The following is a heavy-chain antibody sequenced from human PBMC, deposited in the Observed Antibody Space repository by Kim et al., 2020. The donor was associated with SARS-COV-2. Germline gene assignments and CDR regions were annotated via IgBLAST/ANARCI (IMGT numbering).Heavy chain of an antibody. V-gene: IGHV6-1*01. CDR2: N. Sequence: NEYAVSVKSPLTLNPDTSKNQCSLQLNSVTPEDTAVYCCARDLRKDWFDPWGQGTLVTVSS. D-gene: IGHD3-16*01. CDR3: ARDLRKDWFDP. J-gene: IGHJ5*02.